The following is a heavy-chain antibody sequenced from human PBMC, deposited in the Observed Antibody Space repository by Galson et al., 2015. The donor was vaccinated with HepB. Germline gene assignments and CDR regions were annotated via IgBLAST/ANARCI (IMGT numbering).Heavy chain of an antibody. CDR3: AGGNYDSSGYYYDGGAFDI. D-gene: IGHD3-22*01. V-gene: IGHV1-69*02. CDR2: IIPILGIA. CDR1: GGTFSSYT. Sequence: SVKVSCKASGGTFSSYTISWVRQAPGQGLEWMGRIIPILGIANYAQKFQGRVTITADKSTSTAYMELSSLRSEDTAVYYCAGGNYDSSGYYYDGGAFDIWGQGTMVTVSS. J-gene: IGHJ3*02.